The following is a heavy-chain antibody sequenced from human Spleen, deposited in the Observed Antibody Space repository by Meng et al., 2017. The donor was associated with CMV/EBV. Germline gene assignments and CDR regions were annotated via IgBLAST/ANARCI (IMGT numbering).Heavy chain of an antibody. D-gene: IGHD3-3*01. V-gene: IGHV3-7*01. J-gene: IGHJ4*02. CDR2: IKQDGSDK. CDR1: W. Sequence: WMSWVRQAPGKGLEWVANIKQDGSDKYYVDSVKGRFTISRDNAKTSLYLQMNSLRAEDTAVYYCARCRSDSIHYDFWSGYSEDNYFDYWGQGTLVTVSS. CDR3: ARCRSDSIHYDFWSGYSEDNYFDY.